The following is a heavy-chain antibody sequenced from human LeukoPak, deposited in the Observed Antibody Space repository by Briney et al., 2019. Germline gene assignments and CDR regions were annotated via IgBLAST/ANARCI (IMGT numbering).Heavy chain of an antibody. Sequence: PSETLSLTCAVSGGSISSSNWWSWVRQPPGKGLEWIGEIYHSGSTNYNPSLKSRVTISVDTSKNQFSLKLSSVTAADTAVYYCARTTSRWLRLRGGRSYFDYWGQGTLVTVSS. CDR2: IYHSGST. V-gene: IGHV4-4*02. CDR1: GGSISSSNW. J-gene: IGHJ4*02. D-gene: IGHD5-12*01. CDR3: ARTTSRWLRLRGGRSYFDY.